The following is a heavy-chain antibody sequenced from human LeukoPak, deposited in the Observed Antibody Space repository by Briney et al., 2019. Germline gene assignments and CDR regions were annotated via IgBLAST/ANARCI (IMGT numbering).Heavy chain of an antibody. D-gene: IGHD5-18*01. Sequence: GESLKISCKGSGYRFTDYWISWVRQMPGKGLEWMERIDPSDSYTNYSPSFQGHVTISADKSINTAYLQWSSLKASDTAMYYCARLGYSSGRDYWGQGTLVTVSS. CDR2: IDPSDSYT. V-gene: IGHV5-10-1*01. CDR1: GYRFTDYW. CDR3: ARLGYSSGRDY. J-gene: IGHJ4*02.